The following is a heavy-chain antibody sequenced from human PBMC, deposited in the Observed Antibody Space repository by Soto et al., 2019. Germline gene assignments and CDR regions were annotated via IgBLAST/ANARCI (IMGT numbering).Heavy chain of an antibody. D-gene: IGHD6-19*01. V-gene: IGHV4-34*01. J-gene: IGHJ5*02. CDR3: ARGRAGRRTRIAVAGLRNWFDP. CDR1: CGSFSGYY. CDR2: INHSGST. Sequence: SDTLSLTCAVYCGSFSGYYWSWIRQPAGKGLEGIGEINHSGSTNYNPSLKSRVTISVDTSKTQFSPKLSSVTAADTAVYYCARGRAGRRTRIAVAGLRNWFDPWGQGTLVTVSS.